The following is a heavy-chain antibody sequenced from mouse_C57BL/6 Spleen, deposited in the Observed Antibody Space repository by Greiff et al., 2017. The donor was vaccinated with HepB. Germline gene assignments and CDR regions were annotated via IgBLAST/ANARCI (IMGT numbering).Heavy chain of an antibody. D-gene: IGHD1-1*01. Sequence: EVMLVESGPELVKPGDSVKISCKASGYSFTGYFMNWVMQSHGKSLEWIGRINPYNGDTFYNQKFKGKATLTVDKSSSTAHMELRSLTSEDSAVYYCARFGSSYEGFAYWGQGTLVTVSA. J-gene: IGHJ3*01. CDR1: GYSFTGYF. CDR3: ARFGSSYEGFAY. V-gene: IGHV1-20*01. CDR2: INPYNGDT.